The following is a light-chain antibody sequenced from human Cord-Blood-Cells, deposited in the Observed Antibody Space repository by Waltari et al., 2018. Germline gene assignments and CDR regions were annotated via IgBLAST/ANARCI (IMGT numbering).Light chain of an antibody. J-gene: IGKJ3*01. CDR2: AAS. Sequence: DIQMTQSPSSLSASVGDRVTLPCRASQSISSYLNWYQQKPGKAPKLLIYAASSLQSGVPSRFSGSGSGTDFTLTISSLQPEDFATYYCQQSYSTPPFTFGPGTKVDIK. V-gene: IGKV1-39*01. CDR3: QQSYSTPPFT. CDR1: QSISSY.